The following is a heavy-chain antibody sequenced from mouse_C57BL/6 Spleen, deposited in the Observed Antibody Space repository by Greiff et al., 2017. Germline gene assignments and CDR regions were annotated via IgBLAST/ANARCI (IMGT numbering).Heavy chain of an antibody. J-gene: IGHJ3*01. D-gene: IGHD1-1*01. CDR2: IYPGDGDT. CDR3: ARDYYGSSRSWFAY. Sequence: QVQLQQSGAELVKPGASVKISCKASGYAFSSYWMNWVKQRPGKGLEWIGQIYPGDGDTNYNGKFKGKATLTADKSSSTAYMQLSSLTSEDSAVYLCARDYYGSSRSWFAYWGQGTLVTVSA. CDR1: GYAFSSYW. V-gene: IGHV1-80*01.